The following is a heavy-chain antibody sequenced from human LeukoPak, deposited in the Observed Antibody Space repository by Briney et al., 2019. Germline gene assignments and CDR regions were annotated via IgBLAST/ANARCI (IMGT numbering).Heavy chain of an antibody. V-gene: IGHV1-69*06. CDR3: AKYAGRVRRTTYFDL. Sequence: ASVKVSCKASGGTFSSFALGWVRQAPGQGLEWMGRIMPIFGAPNYADRFQGRLTISADRSKKTIYMELTSLRPEDTAMHYCAKYAGRVRRTTYFDLWGRGTQVTVSS. CDR1: GGTFSSFA. CDR2: IMPIFGAP. J-gene: IGHJ2*01. D-gene: IGHD1-1*01.